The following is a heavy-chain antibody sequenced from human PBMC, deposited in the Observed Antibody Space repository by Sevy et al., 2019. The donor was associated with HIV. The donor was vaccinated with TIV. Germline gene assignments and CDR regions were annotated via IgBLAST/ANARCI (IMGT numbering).Heavy chain of an antibody. J-gene: IGHJ6*02. V-gene: IGHV5-51*01. Sequence: GESLKISCKGSEYDFSTYWIAWVRQMPGKGLELMGIIFPGDSDTRYSPSFQGQVTISADDSIRTSYLQWRSLKASDTAIYYCARRSLLQRGGGYFYYGLDVWGQGTTVTVSS. CDR3: ARRSLLQRGGGYFYYGLDV. D-gene: IGHD1-26*01. CDR1: EYDFSTYW. CDR2: IFPGDSDT.